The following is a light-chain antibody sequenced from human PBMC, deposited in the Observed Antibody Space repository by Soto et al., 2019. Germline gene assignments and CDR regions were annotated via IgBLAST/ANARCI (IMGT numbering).Light chain of an antibody. CDR3: QQYNSYSPT. CDR2: KAS. CDR1: QSISVW. J-gene: IGKJ1*01. Sequence: DIKMTQSPATLSASVGDRVTITCGGSQSISVWLAWYQQKAGKAPNLLIYKASRLESGVPSRFSGSGSETEFTLTISGLQHGDSATYYCQQYNSYSPTFAKGTKL. V-gene: IGKV1-5*03.